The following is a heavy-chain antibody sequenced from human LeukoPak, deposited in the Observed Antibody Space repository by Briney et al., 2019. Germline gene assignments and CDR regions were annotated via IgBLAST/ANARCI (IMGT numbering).Heavy chain of an antibody. V-gene: IGHV3-23*01. CDR1: GFTFSSYA. CDR3: AKVFQGYYGSGSYFFDY. Sequence: GGSLRLSCAASGFTFSSYAMSWVRQAPGKGLEWVSPISGSGGSTYYADSVKGRFTISRDNSKNKLYLQMNRLRAEDTAVYYCAKVFQGYYGSGSYFFDYWGQGTLVTVSS. J-gene: IGHJ4*02. D-gene: IGHD3-10*01. CDR2: ISGSGGST.